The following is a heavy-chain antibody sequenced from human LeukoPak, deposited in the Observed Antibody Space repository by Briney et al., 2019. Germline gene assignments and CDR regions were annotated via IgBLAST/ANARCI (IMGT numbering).Heavy chain of an antibody. CDR1: GYTFTSYG. Sequence: ASVKVSCKASGYTFTSYGISWVRQAPGQGLEWMGWISAHNGNTNYAQKLQGRVTMTTDTSTSTAYMELRSLRSDDTAVYYCAREERAYYDSSGYSLYWGQGTLVTVSS. V-gene: IGHV1-18*01. D-gene: IGHD3-22*01. CDR2: ISAHNGNT. CDR3: AREERAYYDSSGYSLY. J-gene: IGHJ4*02.